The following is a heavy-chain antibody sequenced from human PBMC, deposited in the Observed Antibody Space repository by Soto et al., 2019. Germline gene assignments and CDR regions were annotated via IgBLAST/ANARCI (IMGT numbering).Heavy chain of an antibody. D-gene: IGHD5-18*01. V-gene: IGHV1-69*13. CDR3: ARVLYVDTAMEYFDY. CDR1: GGTFSSYA. Sequence: VASVKVSCKASGGTFSSYAISWVRQAPGQGLEWMGGIIPIFGTANYAQKFQGRVTITADESTSTAYMELSSLRSEDTAVYYCARVLYVDTAMEYFDYWGQGTLVTVSS. CDR2: IIPIFGTA. J-gene: IGHJ4*02.